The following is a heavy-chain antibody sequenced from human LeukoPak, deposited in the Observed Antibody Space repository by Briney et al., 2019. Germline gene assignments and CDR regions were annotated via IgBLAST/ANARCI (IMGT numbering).Heavy chain of an antibody. V-gene: IGHV3-33*01. CDR2: IWYDGSNK. CDR3: ARDRIAGY. Sequence: RGSLGLSCAASGFTFSSYGMHWVRQAPGKGLEWVAVIWYDGSNKYYADSVKGRFTISRDNAKNSLYLQMNSLRDEDTAVYYCARDRIAGYWGQGNLVTVSS. D-gene: IGHD6-13*01. CDR1: GFTFSSYG. J-gene: IGHJ4*02.